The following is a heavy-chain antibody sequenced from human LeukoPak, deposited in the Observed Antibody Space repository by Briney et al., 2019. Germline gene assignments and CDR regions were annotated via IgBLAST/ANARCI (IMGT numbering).Heavy chain of an antibody. CDR3: ARVGALSSSWLLY. V-gene: IGHV3-23*01. D-gene: IGHD6-13*01. CDR1: GFTFSTSS. Sequence: GSLRLSCAASGFTFSTSSMSWVRQAPGKGLAWVSSISGSGGSTYYADSVKGRFTISRDNSRNTLFLQMNSLRAEDTAVYFCARVGALSSSWLLYWGQGTLVTVSS. CDR2: ISGSGGST. J-gene: IGHJ4*02.